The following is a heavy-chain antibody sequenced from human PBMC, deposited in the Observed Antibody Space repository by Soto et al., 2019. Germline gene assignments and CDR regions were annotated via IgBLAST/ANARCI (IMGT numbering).Heavy chain of an antibody. CDR2: IGTAGDP. CDR3: ARDAGASGGMDV. D-gene: IGHD3-10*01. Sequence: WSRRLSCAASGFTFSSYDMHWVRQATGKGLEWVSAIGTAGDPYYPGSVKGRFTISRENAKNSLYLQMNSLRAGDTAVYYCARDAGASGGMDVWGQGTTVTVSS. CDR1: GFTFSSYD. J-gene: IGHJ6*02. V-gene: IGHV3-13*05.